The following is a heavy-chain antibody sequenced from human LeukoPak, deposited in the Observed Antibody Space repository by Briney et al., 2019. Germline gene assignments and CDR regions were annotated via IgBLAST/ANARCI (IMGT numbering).Heavy chain of an antibody. D-gene: IGHD5-12*01. J-gene: IGHJ6*03. CDR3: ARDLRGYSGYDYPPYYYYYMDV. CDR2: IYTSGST. CDR1: GGSISSGSYY. V-gene: IGHV4-61*02. Sequence: PSQTLSLTCTVSGGSISSGSYYWSWIRQPAGKGLEWIGRIYTSGSTNYNPSLKSRVTISVDTSRNQFSPKLSSVTAADTAVYYCARDLRGYSGYDYPPYYYYYMDVWGKGTTVTVSS.